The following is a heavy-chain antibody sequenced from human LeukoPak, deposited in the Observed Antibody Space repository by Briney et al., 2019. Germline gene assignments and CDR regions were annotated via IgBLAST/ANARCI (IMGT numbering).Heavy chain of an antibody. D-gene: IGHD3-22*01. CDR2: IYHSGST. V-gene: IGHV4-34*01. J-gene: IGHJ4*02. Sequence: SETLSLTCAVYGGSFSGYYWSWIRQPPGKGLEWIGSIYHSGSTYYNPSLKSRVTISVDTSKNQFSLKLSSVTAADTAVYYCARVYYDSSGYFDYWGQGTLVTVSS. CDR1: GGSFSGYY. CDR3: ARVYYDSSGYFDY.